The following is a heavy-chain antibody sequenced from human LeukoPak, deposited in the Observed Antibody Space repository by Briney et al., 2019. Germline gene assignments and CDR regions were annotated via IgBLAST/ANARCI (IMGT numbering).Heavy chain of an antibody. CDR1: GGSTSGYN. CDR3: ARVSGDYGTSEPVYFWL. Sequence: PSETLSPSCTVSGGSTSGYNWSAIRQPPGKGLEWIGFIYYSGSTNYNPSLKSRVTISVDTSKNQFSLNLSSVTAADTAVYDCARVSGDYGTSEPVYFWLRGQGTLGTVSS. D-gene: IGHD4-17*01. J-gene: IGHJ1*01. CDR2: IYYSGST. V-gene: IGHV4-59*01.